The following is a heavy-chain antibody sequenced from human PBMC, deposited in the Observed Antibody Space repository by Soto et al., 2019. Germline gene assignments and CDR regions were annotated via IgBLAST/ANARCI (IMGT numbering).Heavy chain of an antibody. CDR3: ARDRRGITIFGVVPEENWFDP. CDR2: IYYSGST. Sequence: SETLSLTCTVSGGSISSGGYYWSWIRQHPGKGLEWIGYIYYSGSTYYNPSLKSRVTISVDTSKNQFSLKLSSVTAADTAVYYCARDRRGITIFGVVPEENWFDPWGQGTLVTVSS. D-gene: IGHD3-3*01. J-gene: IGHJ5*02. V-gene: IGHV4-31*03. CDR1: GGSISSGGYY.